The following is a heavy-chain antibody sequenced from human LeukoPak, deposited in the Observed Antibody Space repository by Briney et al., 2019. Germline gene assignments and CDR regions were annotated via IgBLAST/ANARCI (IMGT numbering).Heavy chain of an antibody. V-gene: IGHV1-18*01. J-gene: IGHJ4*02. CDR1: GYTFTSYG. CDR2: ISAYNGNT. Sequence: ASVKVSCKASGYTFTSYGISWVRQAPGQGLEWMGWISAYNGNTNYAQKLQGRVTMTTDTSTSTAYMELRSLRSDDTAVYYCARGQGDYYDSSGTPLGYWGQGTLVTVSS. D-gene: IGHD3-22*01. CDR3: ARGQGDYYDSSGTPLGY.